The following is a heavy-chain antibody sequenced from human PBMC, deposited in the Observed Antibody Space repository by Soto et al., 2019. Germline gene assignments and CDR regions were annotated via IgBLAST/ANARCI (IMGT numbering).Heavy chain of an antibody. Sequence: SETLSLTCTVSGGSISSGGYYWSWIRQHPGKGLEWIGYIYYSGSTYYNPSLKSRVTISVDTSKNQFSLKLSSVTAAGTAVYYCARVVGSSSNYYFDYWGQGTLVTVSS. CDR2: IYYSGST. CDR3: ARVVGSSSNYYFDY. CDR1: GGSISSGGYY. J-gene: IGHJ4*02. D-gene: IGHD6-6*01. V-gene: IGHV4-31*03.